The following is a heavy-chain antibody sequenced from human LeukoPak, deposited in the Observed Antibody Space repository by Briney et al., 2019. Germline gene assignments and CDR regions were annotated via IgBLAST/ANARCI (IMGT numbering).Heavy chain of an antibody. CDR1: GFTFSSYG. J-gene: IGHJ5*02. V-gene: IGHV3-23*01. CDR3: TKGLLS. CDR2: ISGSGGST. Sequence: GGTLRLSCAASGFTFSSYGMSWVRQAPGKGLEWVSAISGSGGSTYYADSVQGRCTISRDNSKNTLSLQLNSLRADDTAVFYCTKGLLSWGQGTLLTVAA.